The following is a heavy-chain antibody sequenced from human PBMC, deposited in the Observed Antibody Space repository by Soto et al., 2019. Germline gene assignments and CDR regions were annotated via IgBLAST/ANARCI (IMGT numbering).Heavy chain of an antibody. CDR1: GFTFSSYG. D-gene: IGHD6-19*01. Sequence: QVQLVESGGGVVQPGRSLRLSCAASGFTFSSYGMHWVRQAPGKGLEWVAVIWYDGSNKYYADSVKGRFTISRDNSKNPLYLQMNSLRAEDTAVYYCARDGYSSGWYAGAFDYWGQGTLVTVSS. CDR2: IWYDGSNK. CDR3: ARDGYSSGWYAGAFDY. J-gene: IGHJ4*02. V-gene: IGHV3-33*01.